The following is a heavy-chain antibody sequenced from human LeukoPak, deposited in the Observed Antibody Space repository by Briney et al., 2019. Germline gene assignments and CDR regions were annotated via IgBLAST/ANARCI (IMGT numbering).Heavy chain of an antibody. CDR3: ARSRGGDWQFDY. Sequence: GGSLRLSCAASGFTFSNYHMSWIRQAPGKGLEWVSYIRASSTHTNNADSVKGRFTISRDNAKNSLFLQMNNLRAEDTAVYYCARSRGGDWQFDYWGQGTLVTVSS. J-gene: IGHJ4*02. CDR2: IRASSTHT. D-gene: IGHD2-21*02. CDR1: GFTFSNYH. V-gene: IGHV3-11*03.